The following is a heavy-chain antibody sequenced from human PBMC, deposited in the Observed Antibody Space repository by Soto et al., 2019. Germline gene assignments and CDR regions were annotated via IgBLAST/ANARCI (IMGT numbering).Heavy chain of an antibody. D-gene: IGHD3-10*01. Sequence: EVQLLESGGDLKQPGGSLRLSCVASGLTFGSRAMSWFRQAPGEGLQWVATITDNGGDAKYADSVRGRFVISRDNSKKTLYLQMTSLTAEDSAMYFCARGSTESYPGSRIFDFWGRGTLVTVSS. CDR3: ARGSTESYPGSRIFDF. CDR1: GLTFGSRA. J-gene: IGHJ4*02. CDR2: ITDNGGDA. V-gene: IGHV3-23*01.